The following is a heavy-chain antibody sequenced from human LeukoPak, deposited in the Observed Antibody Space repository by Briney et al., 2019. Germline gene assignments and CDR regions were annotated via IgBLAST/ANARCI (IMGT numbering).Heavy chain of an antibody. CDR1: GFTFRSYS. V-gene: IGHV3-21*01. CDR2: ISSSSTYI. D-gene: IGHD3-16*01. CDR3: ARDLSLGAPGGFDY. J-gene: IGHJ4*02. Sequence: GGSLRLSCAASGFTFRSYSMNWVRQAPGKGLEWVSTISSSSTYIYYADSVKSRFTISRDNAENSVYLQMDSLRGDDTAVYYCARDLSLGAPGGFDYWGQGTLVTVSS.